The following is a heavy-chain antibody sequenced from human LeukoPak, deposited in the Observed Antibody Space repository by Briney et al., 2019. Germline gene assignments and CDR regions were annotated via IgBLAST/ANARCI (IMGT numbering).Heavy chain of an antibody. V-gene: IGHV4-61*02. CDR1: GGSISIGSDS. CDR2: SYTSGST. J-gene: IGHJ4*02. D-gene: IGHD6-13*01. Sequence: PSETLCLTRTVSGGSISIGSDSWGWIRQPAGKGLEWIGRSYTSGSTNYNPSLKSRVTISVDPSKNQFCLKLRSVTAADTAVYYCARVPGYSSSWFDCWGQGTLVTVSS. CDR3: ARVPGYSSSWFDC.